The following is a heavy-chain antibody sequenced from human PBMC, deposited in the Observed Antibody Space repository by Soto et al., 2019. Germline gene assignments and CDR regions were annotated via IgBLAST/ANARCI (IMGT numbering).Heavy chain of an antibody. J-gene: IGHJ3*02. V-gene: IGHV3-11*06. CDR3: ARRVHSSRWYGAFDI. CDR2: ISSSSSFT. Sequence: PGGSLRLSCAASGFTFSDYYMSWIRQAPGKGLEWVSYISSSSSFTNYADSVKGRFTISRDNAKNSLYLQMGSLRAEDMAVYYCARRVHSSRWYGAFDIWGQGTMVTVSS. D-gene: IGHD6-13*01. CDR1: GFTFSDYY.